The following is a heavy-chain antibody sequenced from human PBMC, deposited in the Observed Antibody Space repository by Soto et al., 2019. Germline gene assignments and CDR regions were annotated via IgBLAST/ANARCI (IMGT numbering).Heavy chain of an antibody. D-gene: IGHD1-7*01. V-gene: IGHV3-9*01. J-gene: IGHJ4*02. Sequence: EVQLVESGGGLVQPGRSLRLSCAAYGFTFDDYAMHWVRQAPGKGLEWVSGIRWNSGSIGYADSVKGRFTISRDNAKNSLYLQMNSLRAEDTALYYCAKDLRLGYNWNYGRSFDYWGQGTLVTVSS. CDR3: AKDLRLGYNWNYGRSFDY. CDR1: GFTFDDYA. CDR2: IRWNSGSI.